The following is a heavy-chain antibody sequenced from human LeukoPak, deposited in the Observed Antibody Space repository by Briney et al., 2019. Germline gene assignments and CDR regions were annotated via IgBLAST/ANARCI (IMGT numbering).Heavy chain of an antibody. V-gene: IGHV4-59*08. CDR1: GGSIYSYY. CDR3: AAVTTSGDWYFDL. CDR2: IYYSGST. D-gene: IGHD4-17*01. J-gene: IGHJ2*01. Sequence: SETLCLTCTVSGGSIYSYYWSCIRQPPGKELEGIGYIYYSGSTSYNPSLKSRVTISLDTSKNQFSLKLSSVTAADTAVYYCAAVTTSGDWYFDLWGRGTLVTVSS.